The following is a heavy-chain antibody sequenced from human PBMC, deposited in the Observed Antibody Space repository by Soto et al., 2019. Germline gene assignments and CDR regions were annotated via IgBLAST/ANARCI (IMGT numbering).Heavy chain of an antibody. CDR2: INWNGGST. CDR1: GFTFDDYG. V-gene: IGHV3-20*01. J-gene: IGHJ3*02. D-gene: IGHD4-17*01. Sequence: PGGSLRLSCAASGFTFDDYGMSWVRQAPGKGLEWVSGINWNGGSTGYADSVKGRFTISRDNAKNSLYLQMNSLRAEDTALYHCARDSHFYGDYVDAFDIWGQGTMVTVSS. CDR3: ARDSHFYGDYVDAFDI.